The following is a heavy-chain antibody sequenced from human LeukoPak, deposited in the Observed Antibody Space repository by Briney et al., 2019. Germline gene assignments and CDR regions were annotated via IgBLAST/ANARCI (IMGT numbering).Heavy chain of an antibody. V-gene: IGHV4-39*01. Sequence: PSETLSLTCTVSGGSISSSSYYWGWIRQPPGKGVEWIGSIYYSGSTYYNPSLKSRVTISVDTSKNQFSLKLSSVTAEDTAMYYCARPRGDYRGPPFDDWGQGTLVTVSS. D-gene: IGHD4-17*01. CDR2: IYYSGST. CDR1: GGSISSSSYY. J-gene: IGHJ4*02. CDR3: ARPRGDYRGPPFDD.